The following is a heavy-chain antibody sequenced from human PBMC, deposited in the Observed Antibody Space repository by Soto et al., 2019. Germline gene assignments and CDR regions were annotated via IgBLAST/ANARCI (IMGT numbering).Heavy chain of an antibody. Sequence: QVQLVQPGAEVKRPGASVKVSCKASGYTFTTYYMHWVRQAPGQGLEWLGIINPNGGSTPYAQKFQGRVTMTRDTSTSTVYLELSSLRSEDTAVYYCARAGYCSGGTCFHGNCDYWGQGTLVTVSA. D-gene: IGHD2-15*01. CDR2: INPNGGST. CDR1: GYTFTTYY. CDR3: ARAGYCSGGTCFHGNCDY. J-gene: IGHJ4*02. V-gene: IGHV1-46*01.